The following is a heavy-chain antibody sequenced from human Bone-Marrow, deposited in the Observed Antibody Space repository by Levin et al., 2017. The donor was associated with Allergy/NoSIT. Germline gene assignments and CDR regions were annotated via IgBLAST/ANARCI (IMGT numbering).Heavy chain of an antibody. CDR2: ISYDGSNK. D-gene: IGHD3-3*01. CDR3: AREEGITIFGVVTAPFDY. J-gene: IGHJ4*02. Sequence: RGESLKISCAASGFTFSSYAMHWVRQAPGKGLEWVAVISYDGSNKYYADSVKGRFTISRDNSKNTLYLQMNSLRAEDTAVYYCAREEGITIFGVVTAPFDYWGQGTLVTVSS. CDR1: GFTFSSYA. V-gene: IGHV3-30-3*01.